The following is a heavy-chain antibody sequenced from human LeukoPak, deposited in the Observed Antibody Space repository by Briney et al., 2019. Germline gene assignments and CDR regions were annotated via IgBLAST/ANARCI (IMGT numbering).Heavy chain of an antibody. V-gene: IGHV3-9*01. CDR3: AEGGYYYDSSGWYYSDGFDK. Sequence: GRSLRLSCAASGFIFNDYAMHWVRQAPGKGLEWVSGISWNSGSIGYADSVKGRFTISRDNAKNSLYLQMSSLRAEDTAFYYCAEGGYYYDSSGWYYSDGFDKWGQGTMVTVSS. CDR1: GFIFNDYA. CDR2: ISWNSGSI. D-gene: IGHD3-22*01. J-gene: IGHJ3*02.